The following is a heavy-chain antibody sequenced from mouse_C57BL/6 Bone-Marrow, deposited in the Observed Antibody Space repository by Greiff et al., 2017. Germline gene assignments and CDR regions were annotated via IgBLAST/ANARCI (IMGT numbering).Heavy chain of an antibody. D-gene: IGHD2-2*01. CDR1: GYTFTSYW. CDR2: INPSSGYT. Sequence: VQLQQSGAELAKPGASVKLSCKASGYTFTSYWMHWVKQRPGQGLEWIGYINPSSGYTKYNQKFKDKATLTADKSSSTAFMQLSSLKYEVSAVDTCAREAGYDGFAGWGQGTLVTVSA. J-gene: IGHJ3*01. CDR3: AREAGYDGFAG. V-gene: IGHV1-7*01.